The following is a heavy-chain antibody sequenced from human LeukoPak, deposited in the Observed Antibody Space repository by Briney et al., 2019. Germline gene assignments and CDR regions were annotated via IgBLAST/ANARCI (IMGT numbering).Heavy chain of an antibody. CDR2: IYYSGST. CDR1: GGSISSYY. J-gene: IGHJ6*02. CDR3: AREVVSGSYSHYYYYYGMDV. D-gene: IGHD3-10*01. Sequence: PSETLSLTCTVSGGSISSYYWSWIRQPPGKGLEWIGYIYYSGSTNYNPSLKSRVTISVDTSKNQFSLKLSSVTAADTAVYYCAREVVSGSYSHYYYYYGMDVWGQGTTVTVSS. V-gene: IGHV4-59*01.